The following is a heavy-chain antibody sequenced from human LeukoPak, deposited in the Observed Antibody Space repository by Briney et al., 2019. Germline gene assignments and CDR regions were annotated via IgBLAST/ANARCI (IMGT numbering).Heavy chain of an antibody. CDR2: IYPGDSET. CDR1: GYSFTNYY. Sequence: RGESLKISCKGSGYSFTNYYIAWVRQMPGKGLEWMGIIYPGDSETTYSPSFQGQVTISADKSISTAYLQWSSLKASDTAMYYCARLPPRYFGDYWFDPWGQGTLVTVSS. J-gene: IGHJ5*02. V-gene: IGHV5-51*01. D-gene: IGHD2-21*02. CDR3: ARLPPRYFGDYWFDP.